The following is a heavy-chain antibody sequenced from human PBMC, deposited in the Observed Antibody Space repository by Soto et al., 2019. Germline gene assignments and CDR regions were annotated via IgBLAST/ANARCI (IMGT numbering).Heavy chain of an antibody. J-gene: IGHJ4*02. V-gene: IGHV3-30-3*01. CDR3: ANSLITCGGSTSSSFDS. D-gene: IGHD3-16*01. CDR1: GFTFSSHA. Sequence: QVQLVESGGGVVQPGGSLRLSCAASGFTFSSHAMHWVRQAPGKGLEWVAVIAYDGINNYYGDSVKGRSPISRDNSKNTMDLQMSRLRAEDPDIYDCANSLITCGGSTSSSFDSWGQGTLVAVSS. CDR2: IAYDGINN.